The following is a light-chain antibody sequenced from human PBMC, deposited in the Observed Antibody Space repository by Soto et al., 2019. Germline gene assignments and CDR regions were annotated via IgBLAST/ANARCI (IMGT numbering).Light chain of an antibody. J-gene: IGLJ1*01. Sequence: QSALTQPASVFGSPGLSITMSCTVTSSDVVRYNLVSWYQQHPGKAPKLMIYEGSKRPSGVSNRFSGSTSGNTASLTISGLQAEHEAAYDCCFYAGSSTNVFGTGRKGTGL. CDR2: EGS. CDR3: CFYAGSSTNV. CDR1: SSDVVRYNL. V-gene: IGLV2-23*01.